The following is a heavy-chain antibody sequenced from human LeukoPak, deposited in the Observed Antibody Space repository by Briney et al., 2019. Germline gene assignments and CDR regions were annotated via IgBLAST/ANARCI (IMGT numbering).Heavy chain of an antibody. CDR3: TSAYGSGSQLDY. Sequence: GASVRVSCKVSGGYTLSELYTHWVRQAPGKGLEWMGRFDPEYGETIYAQRFQGRVTMTEDTSTDTAYMEMSSLRSEDTAVYYCTSAYGSGSQLDYWGQGTLVTVSS. D-gene: IGHD3-10*01. V-gene: IGHV1-24*01. J-gene: IGHJ4*02. CDR1: GGYTLSELY. CDR2: FDPEYGET.